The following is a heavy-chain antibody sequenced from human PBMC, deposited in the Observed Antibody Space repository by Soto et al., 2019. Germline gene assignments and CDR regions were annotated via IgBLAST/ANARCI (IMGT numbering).Heavy chain of an antibody. D-gene: IGHD3-10*01. J-gene: IGHJ6*02. CDR3: ARRPRRFGETYYGLDV. Sequence: GESLKISCEGSGYTFTSYWITWVRQMSGKGLEWMGTIDPSDSLIYLSPSLQGHVTISVDKSINTAFVQWSSLKASDSAMYYCARRPRRFGETYYGLDVWGQGTTVTISS. CDR1: GYTFTSYW. CDR2: IDPSDSLI. V-gene: IGHV5-10-1*01.